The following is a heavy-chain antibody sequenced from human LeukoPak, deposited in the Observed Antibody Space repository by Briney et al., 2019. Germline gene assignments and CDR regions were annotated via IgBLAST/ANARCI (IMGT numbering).Heavy chain of an antibody. CDR2: ISWNSGSI. D-gene: IGHD2-21*02. CDR3: AKEGKVVTAVFDY. V-gene: IGHV3-9*01. Sequence: GGSLRLSCAASGFTFDDYAMHWVRHAPGKGLEWVSGISWNSGSIGYADSVKGRFTISRDNAKNSLYLQMNSLRAEDTALYYCAKEGKVVTAVFDYWGQGTLVTVSS. CDR1: GFTFDDYA. J-gene: IGHJ4*02.